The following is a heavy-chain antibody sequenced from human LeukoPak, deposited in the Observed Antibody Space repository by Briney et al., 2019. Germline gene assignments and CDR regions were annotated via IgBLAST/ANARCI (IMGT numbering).Heavy chain of an antibody. Sequence: ASVKVSCKASGGTFSSYAISWVRQAPGQGLEWMGGIIPIFGTANYAQKFQGRVTITTDESTSTAYRELSSLRSEDTAVYYCAREPTVAAAGSYYMDVWGKGTTVTVSS. CDR2: IIPIFGTA. V-gene: IGHV1-69*05. J-gene: IGHJ6*03. CDR1: GGTFSSYA. CDR3: AREPTVAAAGSYYMDV. D-gene: IGHD6-13*01.